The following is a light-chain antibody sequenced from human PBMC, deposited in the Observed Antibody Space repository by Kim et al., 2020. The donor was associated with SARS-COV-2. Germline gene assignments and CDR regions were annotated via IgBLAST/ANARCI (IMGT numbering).Light chain of an antibody. V-gene: IGLV3-19*01. CDR3: NSRDSSDNHVV. J-gene: IGLJ2*01. CDR1: SLRSYY. CDR2: GKN. Sequence: SSELTQDPAVSVALGQTVRITCQGDSLRSYYASWYQQKPGQAPLLVIYGKNNRPSGIPDRFSGSSSGNTVSLTITGAQAEDEADYYCNSRDSSDNHVVFG.